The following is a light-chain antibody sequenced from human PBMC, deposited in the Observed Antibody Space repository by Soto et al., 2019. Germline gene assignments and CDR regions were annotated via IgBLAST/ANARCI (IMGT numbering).Light chain of an antibody. CDR2: KAS. CDR3: QQYNSYPWT. Sequence: DIQMTQSPSTLSASVGDRVTITCRASQSISSWLAWYQQKPGKAPKLLIYKASSLESGVPPRFSGSGSGTEVTLTISSLQPDDFATYYCQQYNSYPWTFGQGTKVEIK. J-gene: IGKJ1*01. CDR1: QSISSW. V-gene: IGKV1-5*03.